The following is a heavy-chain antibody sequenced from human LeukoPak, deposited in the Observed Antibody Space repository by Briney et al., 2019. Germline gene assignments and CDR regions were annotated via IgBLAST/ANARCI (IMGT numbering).Heavy chain of an antibody. CDR1: GYSISSGYY. CDR3: ARDGIAVAGTDYYYYMDV. J-gene: IGHJ6*03. Sequence: SETLSLTCTVSGYSISSGYYWGWIRQPPGKGLEWIGSIYHSGSTYYNPSLKSRVTISVDTSKNQFSLKPSSVTAADTAVYYCARDGIAVAGTDYYYYMDVWGKGTTVTVSS. D-gene: IGHD6-19*01. V-gene: IGHV4-38-2*02. CDR2: IYHSGST.